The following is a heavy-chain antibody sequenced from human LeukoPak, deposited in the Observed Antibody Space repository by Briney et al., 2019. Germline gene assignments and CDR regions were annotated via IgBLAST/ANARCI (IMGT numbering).Heavy chain of an antibody. Sequence: GGSLRLSCAASGFTFSNHWMSWVRQAPGKGLEWVTNINPDGSEQHYMDSVEGRFTISRDNAKNSLFLQMTSLRAGDTAVYYCARGAYYYEDWGQGTLVTVSS. J-gene: IGHJ4*02. CDR3: ARGAYYYED. CDR2: INPDGSEQ. CDR1: GFTFSNHW. V-gene: IGHV3-7*01. D-gene: IGHD3-22*01.